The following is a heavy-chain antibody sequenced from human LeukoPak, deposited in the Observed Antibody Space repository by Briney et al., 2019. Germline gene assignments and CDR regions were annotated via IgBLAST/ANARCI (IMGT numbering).Heavy chain of an antibody. V-gene: IGHV3-66*01. J-gene: IGHJ4*02. CDR2: FYNGINT. Sequence: GGSLRLSCAAAGLTVSSNYMTRVRQAPGKGLEWVSVFYNGINTYYADSVKGRFTTSRDDSKNTQYLQMNSLRVEDTAVYFCARVGSGNTYGYADYWGQGTLVTVSS. CDR3: ARVGSGNTYGYADY. CDR1: GLTVSSNY. D-gene: IGHD5-18*01.